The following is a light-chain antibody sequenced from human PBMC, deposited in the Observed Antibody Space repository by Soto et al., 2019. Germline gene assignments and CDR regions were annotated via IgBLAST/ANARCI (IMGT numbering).Light chain of an antibody. V-gene: IGKV3-20*01. CDR1: QSVSSSY. J-gene: IGKJ4*01. CDR2: GES. CDR3: QQYGTSPLT. Sequence: EIVLTQSPGTLSLSPGERATLSCRASQSVSSSYLAWYQQKPGQAPRLLIYGESIRATGIPVSFNGSGSGTEFTLTISRLEPEDCEVYYCQQYGTSPLTFGGGTKVEIK.